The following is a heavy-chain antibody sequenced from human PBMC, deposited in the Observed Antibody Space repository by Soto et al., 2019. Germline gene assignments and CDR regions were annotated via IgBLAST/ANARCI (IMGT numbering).Heavy chain of an antibody. CDR3: AKNQGVELVPLATVDWFDP. Sequence: GALRLSCAASCFIFENFGMSWVRQAPGKGLEWISSISGSGFKKYYADSVKGRFTISRDNSKSTVYLELNNLSAEDTAVYHCAKNQGVELVPLATVDWFDPWGQGSVVTVSS. J-gene: IGHJ5*02. CDR1: CFIFENFG. V-gene: IGHV3-23*01. D-gene: IGHD1-26*01. CDR2: ISGSGFKK.